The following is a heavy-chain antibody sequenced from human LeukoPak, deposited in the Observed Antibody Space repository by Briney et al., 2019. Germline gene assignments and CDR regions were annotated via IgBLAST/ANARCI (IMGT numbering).Heavy chain of an antibody. CDR1: GGSISGYY. CDR2: IYTSGST. J-gene: IGHJ4*02. CDR3: ARDQAKGYCSSTSCYPSLGFDY. D-gene: IGHD2-2*01. V-gene: IGHV4-4*07. Sequence: SETLSLTCTVSGGSISGYYWSWIRQPAGKGLEWIGRIYTSGSTNYNPSLKSRVTMSVDTSKNQFSLKLSSVTAADTAVYYCARDQAKGYCSSTSCYPSLGFDYWGQGTLVTVSS.